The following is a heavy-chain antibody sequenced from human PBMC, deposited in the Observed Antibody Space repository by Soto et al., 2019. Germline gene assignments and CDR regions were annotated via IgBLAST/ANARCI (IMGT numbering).Heavy chain of an antibody. V-gene: IGHV3-48*03. CDR3: ARAREEMATIPFDY. D-gene: IGHD5-12*01. Sequence: GGSLRLSCAAYGFTFSSFEMTWVHQAPGKGLEWVSYISSSGSTIYYADSVKGRFTISRDNAKNSLYLQMNSLRAEDTAVYYCARAREEMATIPFDYWGQGTLVTVSS. CDR2: ISSSGSTI. J-gene: IGHJ4*02. CDR1: GFTFSSFE.